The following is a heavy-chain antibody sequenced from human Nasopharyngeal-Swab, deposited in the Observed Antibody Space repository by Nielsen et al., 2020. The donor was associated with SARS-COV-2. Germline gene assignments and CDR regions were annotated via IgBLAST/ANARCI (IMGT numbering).Heavy chain of an antibody. V-gene: IGHV3-30*18. J-gene: IGHJ6*02. D-gene: IGHD3-9*01. CDR2: ISYDGSNK. CDR1: GFTFSSYG. CDR3: AKEAGYYDILTGYYLSLGYGMDV. Sequence: GASLQISWAASGFTFSSYGMHWVRQAPGKGLEWVAVISYDGSNKYYADSVKGRFTISRDNSKNTLYLQMNSLRAEDTAVYYCAKEAGYYDILTGYYLSLGYGMDVWGQGTTVTVSS.